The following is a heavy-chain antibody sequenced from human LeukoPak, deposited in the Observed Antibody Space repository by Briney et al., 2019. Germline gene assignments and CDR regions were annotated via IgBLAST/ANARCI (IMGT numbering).Heavy chain of an antibody. Sequence: SETLSLTCAVYGGSFSGYYWSWIRQPPGKGLEWIGEINHSGSTNYNPSLKSRVTISVDTSKNQFSLKLSSVTAADTAVYYCASLRDFWSGYYGMDVWGQGTTVTVSS. D-gene: IGHD3-3*01. CDR1: GGSFSGYY. CDR3: ASLRDFWSGYYGMDV. V-gene: IGHV4-34*01. J-gene: IGHJ6*02. CDR2: INHSGST.